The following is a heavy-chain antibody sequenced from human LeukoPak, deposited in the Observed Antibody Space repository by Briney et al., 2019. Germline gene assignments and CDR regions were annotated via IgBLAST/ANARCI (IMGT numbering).Heavy chain of an antibody. J-gene: IGHJ4*02. D-gene: IGHD3-9*01. CDR1: GGSFSGYY. CDR2: INHGGST. V-gene: IGHV4-34*01. CDR3: ARLPQPSDILTAYANSFDY. Sequence: SETLSLTCAVYGGSFSGYYWNWIRQPPGKGLEWIGEINHGGSTNYNPSLKSRVTISVDTSKNQFSLKLSSVTAADTAVYYCARLPQPSDILTAYANSFDYWGQGSLVTVSS.